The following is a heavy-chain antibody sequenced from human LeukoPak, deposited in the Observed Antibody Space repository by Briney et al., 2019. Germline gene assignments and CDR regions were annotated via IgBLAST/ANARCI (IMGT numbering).Heavy chain of an antibody. CDR1: GYTFTDHF. J-gene: IGHJ5*02. D-gene: IGHD5-12*01. Sequence: ASVKVSCKASGYTFTDHFLHWVRQAPGQGLEWMGWVNSNTGATQYAQKFQGRVTMTRDTSITTSYMDLSRLTSDDTAVYFCVRENIAATRWFDPWGQGTLVTVSS. V-gene: IGHV1-2*02. CDR2: VNSNTGAT. CDR3: VRENIAATRWFDP.